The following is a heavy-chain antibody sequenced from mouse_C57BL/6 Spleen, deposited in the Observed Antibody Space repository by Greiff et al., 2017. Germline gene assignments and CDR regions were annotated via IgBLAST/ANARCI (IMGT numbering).Heavy chain of an antibody. V-gene: IGHV5-17*01. Sequence: EVKLVESGGGLVKPGGSLKLSCAASGFTFSDYGMHWVRQAPEKGLEWVAYISSGSSTIYYADTVKGRFTISRDNAKNTLFLQMTSLRSEDTAMYYCARRADYEGAMDYWGQGTSVTVSS. CDR1: GFTFSDYG. D-gene: IGHD2-4*01. J-gene: IGHJ4*01. CDR3: ARRADYEGAMDY. CDR2: ISSGSSTI.